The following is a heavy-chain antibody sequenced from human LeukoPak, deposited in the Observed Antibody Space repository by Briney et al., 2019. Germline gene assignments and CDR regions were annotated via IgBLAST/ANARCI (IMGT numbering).Heavy chain of an antibody. CDR2: ISSSSRYI. CDR1: GFTFSSYS. J-gene: IGHJ6*03. CDR3: ARDIGPSSSWYNPNLYYYYYMDV. V-gene: IGHV3-21*01. D-gene: IGHD6-13*01. Sequence: GGSLRLSCVASGFTFSSYSLNWVRQAPGKGLEWVSSISSSSRYIYYADSVKGRFTISRDNAKNSLYLQMNSLRAEDTAVYHCARDIGPSSSWYNPNLYYYYYMDVWGKGTTVTVSS.